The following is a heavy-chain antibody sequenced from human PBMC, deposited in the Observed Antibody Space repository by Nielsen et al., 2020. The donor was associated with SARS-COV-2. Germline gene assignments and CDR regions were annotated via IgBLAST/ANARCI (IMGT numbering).Heavy chain of an antibody. Sequence: GESLKISCAASGFTFSTYAMYWVRQTPGKGLEWVATIGGSGGSTSYADSVKGRFTISRDNSKNALYLQMNSLRAEDTAVYYCAKTGQLDQWGQGTLVTVSS. CDR2: IGGSGGST. V-gene: IGHV3-23*01. J-gene: IGHJ4*02. D-gene: IGHD3-9*01. CDR3: AKTGQLDQ. CDR1: GFTFSTYA.